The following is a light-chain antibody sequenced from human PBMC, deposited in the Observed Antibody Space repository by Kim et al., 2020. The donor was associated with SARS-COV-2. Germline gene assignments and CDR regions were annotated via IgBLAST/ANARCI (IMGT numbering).Light chain of an antibody. CDR2: GPS. CDR1: QSVYSSY. V-gene: IGKV3-20*01. Sequence: EIVFTQSPGTLSLSPGERASLSCRASQSVYSSYLAWYQKKPGQAPRLLIYGPSNRATAIPDRFSGRGSGTDFTLTISRLEPEDFAVYYCQQYGNSPLTFGGGTKVEIK. CDR3: QQYGNSPLT. J-gene: IGKJ4*01.